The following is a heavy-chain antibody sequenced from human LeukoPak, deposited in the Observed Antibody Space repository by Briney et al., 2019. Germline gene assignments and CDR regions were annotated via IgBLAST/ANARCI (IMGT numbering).Heavy chain of an antibody. CDR1: GGSISSSNW. CDR2: IYHSGST. CDR3: ARLRLQYIFDY. V-gene: IGHV4-4*02. J-gene: IGHJ4*02. D-gene: IGHD4-11*01. Sequence: SETLSLTCAVSGGSISSSNWWSWVRQPPGKGLEWIGEIYHSGSTNYNPSLKSRVTISVDISKNQFSLRLSSVSAADTAVYYCARLRLQYIFDYWGQGALVTVSS.